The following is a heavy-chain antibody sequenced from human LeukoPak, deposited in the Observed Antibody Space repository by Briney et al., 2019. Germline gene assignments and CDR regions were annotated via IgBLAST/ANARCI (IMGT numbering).Heavy chain of an antibody. Sequence: GGSLRLSCAASGFTFSSYAMSWVRQAPGKGLEWVSAISASGGSTYYADSVKGRFTISRDNSKNTLYLQVNSLRAEDTAVYYCAKRAITMIKGDHVFDIWGQGTMVTVS. J-gene: IGHJ3*02. CDR2: ISASGGST. D-gene: IGHD3-22*01. CDR3: AKRAITMIKGDHVFDI. V-gene: IGHV3-23*01. CDR1: GFTFSSYA.